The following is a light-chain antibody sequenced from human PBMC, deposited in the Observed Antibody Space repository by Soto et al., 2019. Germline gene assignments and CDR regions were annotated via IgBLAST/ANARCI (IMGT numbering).Light chain of an antibody. V-gene: IGLV2-8*01. Sequence: QSSRTRVASAYGSHGESGTITYTGTSSDVGGYKYVSWYQQHPGKAPKLMIYEVSKRPSGVPDRFSGSKSGNTASLTVAGLQAEDEADYYCSSYAGSVVFGSGTKVTVL. CDR1: SSDVGGYKY. CDR3: SSYAGSVV. J-gene: IGLJ1*01. CDR2: EVS.